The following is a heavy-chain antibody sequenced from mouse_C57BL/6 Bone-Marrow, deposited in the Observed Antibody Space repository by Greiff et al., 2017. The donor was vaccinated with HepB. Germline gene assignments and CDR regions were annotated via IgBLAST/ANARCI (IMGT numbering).Heavy chain of an antibody. CDR2: IYPSDSET. Sequence: QVQLQQPGAELVRPGSSVKLSCKASGYTFTSYWMDWVKQRPGQGLEWIGSIYPSDSETHYTQKFKDKATLTVDKSSSTAYMQLSSLTSADSAVYYCAAGYYGRSLFAYWGQGTLVTVSA. D-gene: IGHD1-1*01. CDR3: AAGYYGRSLFAY. V-gene: IGHV1-61*01. J-gene: IGHJ3*01. CDR1: GYTFTSYW.